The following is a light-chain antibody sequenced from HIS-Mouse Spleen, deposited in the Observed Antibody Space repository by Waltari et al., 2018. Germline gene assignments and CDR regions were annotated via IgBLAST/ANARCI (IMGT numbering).Light chain of an antibody. V-gene: IGKV1-39*01. CDR2: AAS. CDR1: QSISSY. CDR3: QQSYSTPNT. Sequence: DIQTTQSPSSLSASVGDRVTITCRASQSISSYLNWYQQKPGKDPKLLIYAASSLQSGVPSRFSGSGSGTDFTLTISSLQPEDFATYYCQQSYSTPNTFGQGTKLEIK. J-gene: IGKJ2*01.